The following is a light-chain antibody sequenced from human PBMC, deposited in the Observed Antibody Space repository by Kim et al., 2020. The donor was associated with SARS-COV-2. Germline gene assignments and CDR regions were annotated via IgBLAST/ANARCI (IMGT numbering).Light chain of an antibody. CDR3: QKYNSAPFT. Sequence: APVGDRGTIACRARQGISNYLAWYQQTPGKVPKLLIYAASTLQSGVPSRCSGSGSGTDFTLTISSLQPEDVATYYCQKYNSAPFTFGPGTKVDIK. CDR1: QGISNY. CDR2: AAS. J-gene: IGKJ3*01. V-gene: IGKV1-27*01.